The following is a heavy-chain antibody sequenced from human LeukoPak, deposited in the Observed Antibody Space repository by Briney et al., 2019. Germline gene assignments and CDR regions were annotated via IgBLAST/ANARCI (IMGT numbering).Heavy chain of an antibody. CDR3: AREYYYDSSGPNWFDP. CDR2: IIPILGIA. V-gene: IGHV1-69*04. CDR1: GGTFSSYT. Sequence: SVKVSCKASGGTFSSYTISWVRQAPGQGLEWMGRIIPILGIANYAQKFQDRVTITADKSTSTAHMELSSLRSEDTAVYYCAREYYYDSSGPNWFDPWGQGTLVTVSS. D-gene: IGHD3-22*01. J-gene: IGHJ5*02.